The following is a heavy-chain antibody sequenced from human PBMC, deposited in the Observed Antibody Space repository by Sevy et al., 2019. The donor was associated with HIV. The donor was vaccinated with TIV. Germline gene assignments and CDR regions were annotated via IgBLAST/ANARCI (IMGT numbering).Heavy chain of an antibody. Sequence: GGSLRLSCAASGFTFSSYWMHWVRQAPGKGLVWVSRINSDGSSTSYADSVKGRFTISRDNFQNSLFLQMNSLRPEDTAVYYCALERLSSDVAEYFQNWGQRTLVTVSS. CDR3: ALERLSSDVAEYFQN. V-gene: IGHV3-74*01. J-gene: IGHJ1*01. CDR2: INSDGSST. CDR1: GFTFSSYW. D-gene: IGHD1-1*01.